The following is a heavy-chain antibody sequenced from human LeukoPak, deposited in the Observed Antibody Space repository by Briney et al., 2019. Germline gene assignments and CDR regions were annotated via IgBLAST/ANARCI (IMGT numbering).Heavy chain of an antibody. CDR2: IYYSGST. CDR3: ARSLELWFGESNFDY. V-gene: IGHV4-39*07. CDR1: GGSVSRSPYY. Sequence: MPSETLSLTCTVSGGSVSRSPYYWGWIRQPPGKGLEWIGNIYYSGSTYYNPSLKSRVTISVDTSKNQFSLKLSSVTAADTAVYYCARSLELWFGESNFDYWGQGTLVTVSS. D-gene: IGHD3-10*01. J-gene: IGHJ4*02.